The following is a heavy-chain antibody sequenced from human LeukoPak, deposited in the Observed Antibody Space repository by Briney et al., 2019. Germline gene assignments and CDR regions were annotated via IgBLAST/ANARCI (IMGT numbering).Heavy chain of an antibody. J-gene: IGHJ4*02. CDR1: GFTFSSYG. V-gene: IGHV3-30*18. D-gene: IGHD5-12*01. Sequence: GGSLRLSCAPSGFTFSSYGKHWVRQAPGKGLERVAVISYDGSNKYYADSVKGRFTISRDNSKNTLYLQMNSLRAEDTAVYYCAKDLDPITVDSRPDCWGQGTLVTVSS. CDR2: ISYDGSNK. CDR3: AKDLDPITVDSRPDC.